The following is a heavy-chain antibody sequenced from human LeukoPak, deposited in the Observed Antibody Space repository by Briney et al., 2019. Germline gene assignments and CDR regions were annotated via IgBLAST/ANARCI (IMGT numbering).Heavy chain of an antibody. Sequence: AGGSLRLSCAASGFTFSSYGMHWVRQAPGKGLEWVSVIYSGGSTYYADSVKGRFTISRDNSKNTLYLQMNSLRAEDTAVYYCTASIELYDAFDIWGQGTMVTVSS. CDR2: IYSGGST. V-gene: IGHV3-53*01. CDR1: GFTFSSYG. D-gene: IGHD1-26*01. J-gene: IGHJ3*02. CDR3: TASIELYDAFDI.